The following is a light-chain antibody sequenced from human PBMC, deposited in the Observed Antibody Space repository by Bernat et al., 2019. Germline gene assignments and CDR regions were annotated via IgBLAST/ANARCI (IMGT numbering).Light chain of an antibody. CDR2: DVT. V-gene: IGLV2-14*03. Sequence: QSALTQPASVSGSPGQSITISCTGTSSDVGAYNYVSWFQQHPDKAPKLMLYDVTNRPSGVSYRFSVSKSGNTASLTISGLQAEDEADYYCVSYTTSSTFVFGTGTKVTVL. CDR3: VSYTTSSTFV. CDR1: SSDVGAYNY. J-gene: IGLJ1*01.